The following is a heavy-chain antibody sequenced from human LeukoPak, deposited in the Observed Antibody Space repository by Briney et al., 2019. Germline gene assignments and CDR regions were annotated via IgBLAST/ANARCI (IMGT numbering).Heavy chain of an antibody. Sequence: GRSLRLSCVASGFFFDDYGMHWVRQVPGKGLEWVSGISWQSRTRKYADSVRGRFTISRDNAKNSLYLQMNSLIDEDTAVYYCARVRCSAGTCSYFDYWGQGTLVTVSS. CDR3: ARVRCSAGTCSYFDY. V-gene: IGHV3-9*01. CDR1: GFFFDDYG. CDR2: ISWQSRTR. J-gene: IGHJ4*02. D-gene: IGHD2-15*01.